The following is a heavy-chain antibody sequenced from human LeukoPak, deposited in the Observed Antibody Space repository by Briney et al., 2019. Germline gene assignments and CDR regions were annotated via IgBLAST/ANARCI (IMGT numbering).Heavy chain of an antibody. J-gene: IGHJ6*04. Sequence: SETLSLTCTVSGGSISSCYWSWIRQPPGKGLEWIGYIYYSGSTNYNPSLKSRVTISVDTSKNQFSLKLSSVTAADTAVYYCARGGEIVATFFPYYPNGMAVGGKGTTATAPS. CDR3: ARGGEIVATFFPYYPNGMAV. CDR2: IYYSGST. CDR1: GGSISSCY. D-gene: IGHD5-12*01. V-gene: IGHV4-59*01.